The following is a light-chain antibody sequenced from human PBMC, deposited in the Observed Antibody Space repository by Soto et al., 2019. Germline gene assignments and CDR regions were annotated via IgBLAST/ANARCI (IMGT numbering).Light chain of an antibody. Sequence: DIVMTQSPATLSVSPGERATLSCRASQSISNKLAWYQHKPGQAPRLLIYDTSTRVAGIPARFTGSGSGTDFTLTISSLQSEDFAVYYCQQRSSWPITFGQGTRLEIK. CDR3: QQRSSWPIT. V-gene: IGKV3-15*01. CDR2: DTS. J-gene: IGKJ5*01. CDR1: QSISNK.